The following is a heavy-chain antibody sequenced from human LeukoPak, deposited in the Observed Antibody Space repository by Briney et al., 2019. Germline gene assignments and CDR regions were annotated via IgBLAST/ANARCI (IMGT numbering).Heavy chain of an antibody. J-gene: IGHJ4*02. CDR2: ITSAGGT. D-gene: IGHD3-16*01. V-gene: IGHV3-23*01. Sequence: PGGSLRLSCAASGFPFSDYAMNWVRQAPGKGLEWVSGITSAGGTFYADSVKGRFTISRDNSKNTLFLQMSSLRVEDTALYYCAKGGGDFDYWGQGTLVTVSS. CDR3: AKGGGDFDY. CDR1: GFPFSDYA.